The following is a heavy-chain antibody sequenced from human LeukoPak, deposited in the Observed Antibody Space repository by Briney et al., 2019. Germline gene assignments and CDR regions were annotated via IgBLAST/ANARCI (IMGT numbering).Heavy chain of an antibody. Sequence: SETLSLTCTVSGGSIGTYYWSWIRQSPGKGLEWIGYIYVTGTRYNPYLQSRVTISVDRSRNQFFLKMSSVTAADTAVYYCARHIGGGIEDMDVWGKGTKVSVSS. V-gene: IGHV4-59*08. J-gene: IGHJ6*03. CDR2: IYVTGT. CDR1: GGSIGTYY. CDR3: ARHIGGGIEDMDV. D-gene: IGHD3-16*02.